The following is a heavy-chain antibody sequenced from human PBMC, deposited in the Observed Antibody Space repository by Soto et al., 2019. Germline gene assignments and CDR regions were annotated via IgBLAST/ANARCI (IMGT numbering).Heavy chain of an antibody. CDR3: AKEGEAYYYDSSGYGEYYFDY. CDR1: GFTFSSYA. Sequence: EVQLLESGGGLVQPGGSQRLSCAASGFTFSSYAMSWVRQAPGKGLEWVSAISGSGGSTYYADSVKGRFTISRDNSKNTLYLQMNSLRAEDTAVYYCAKEGEAYYYDSSGYGEYYFDYWGQGTLVTVSS. J-gene: IGHJ4*02. D-gene: IGHD3-22*01. CDR2: ISGSGGST. V-gene: IGHV3-23*01.